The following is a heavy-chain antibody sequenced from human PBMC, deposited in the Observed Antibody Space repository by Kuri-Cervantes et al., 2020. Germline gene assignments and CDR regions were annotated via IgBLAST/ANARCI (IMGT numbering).Heavy chain of an antibody. V-gene: IGHV3-48*02. D-gene: IGHD3-22*01. J-gene: IGHJ4*02. CDR1: GFTFSSYS. Sequence: GESLKISCAASGFTFSSYSMNWVRQAPGKGLEWISYISYSGNTIHYADSVKGRFTISRDSAKNSLFLQMNSLRDEDTAVYYCVRDRTDGDSSGYQRFDYWGRGTLVTVSS. CDR3: VRDRTDGDSSGYQRFDY. CDR2: ISYSGNTI.